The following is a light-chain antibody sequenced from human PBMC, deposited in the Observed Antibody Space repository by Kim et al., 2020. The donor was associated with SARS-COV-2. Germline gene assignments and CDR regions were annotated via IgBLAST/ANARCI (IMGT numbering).Light chain of an antibody. Sequence: GAMGQPARINGGRKTMGSKNVHWYQQKPGRAPVLVIYRDSNRPSGIPERFSGSNSGNTATLTISRAQAGDEADYYCQVWDSSTYVFGTGTKVTVL. CDR1: TMGSKN. CDR2: RDS. J-gene: IGLJ1*01. V-gene: IGLV3-9*01. CDR3: QVWDSSTYV.